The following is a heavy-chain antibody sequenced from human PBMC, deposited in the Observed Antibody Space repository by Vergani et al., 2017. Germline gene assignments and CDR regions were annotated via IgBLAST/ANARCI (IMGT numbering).Heavy chain of an antibody. D-gene: IGHD3-16*01. CDR3: VKDAGGNENVLDS. Sequence: EVQLLESGGSLKQPGGSVRLSCAASGFTFSTYAMHWVRQAPGKGLEWVSALTGGGGSTYYAESFKGRFIISRDNSRDTLYRQMNSLPPEDTATYYCVKDAGGNENVLDSWGQGTLVTVSS. V-gene: IGHV3-23*01. CDR2: LTGGGGST. J-gene: IGHJ5*01. CDR1: GFTFSTYA.